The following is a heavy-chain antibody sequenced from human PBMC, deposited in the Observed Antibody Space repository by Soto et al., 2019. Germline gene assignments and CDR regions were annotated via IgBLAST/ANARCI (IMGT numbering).Heavy chain of an antibody. J-gene: IGHJ6*02. CDR3: ARPKQGAFSYYYYGMDV. CDR1: GGTFSSYA. Sequence: GASVKVSCKASGGTFSSYAISWVRQAPGQGLEWMGGIIPIFGTANYAQKFQGRVTITADESTSTAYMELSSLRSEDTAVYYCARPKQGAFSYYYYGMDVWGQGTTVTVSS. D-gene: IGHD3-3*01. CDR2: IIPIFGTA. V-gene: IGHV1-69*13.